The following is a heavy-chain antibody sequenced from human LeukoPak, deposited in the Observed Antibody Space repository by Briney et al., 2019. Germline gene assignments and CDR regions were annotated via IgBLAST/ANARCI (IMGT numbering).Heavy chain of an antibody. Sequence: GGSLRLSCAASGFSFSSRWMHWVRQTPGKGLVWVARINGDGTTSSHADSVKGRFTISRDNAKNTLYLQMNSLRAEDTALYYCARTIAVNGGDFDYWGQGTLVTVSS. CDR3: ARTIAVNGGDFDY. CDR2: INGDGTTS. J-gene: IGHJ4*02. CDR1: GFSFSSRW. V-gene: IGHV3-74*01. D-gene: IGHD6-19*01.